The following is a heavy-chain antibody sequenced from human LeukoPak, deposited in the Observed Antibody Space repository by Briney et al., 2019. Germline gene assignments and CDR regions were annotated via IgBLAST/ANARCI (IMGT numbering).Heavy chain of an antibody. V-gene: IGHV3-30*09. CDR1: GFTFSSYA. CDR3: ARGGYDFLYGMDV. CDR2: IPYDGSNK. J-gene: IGHJ6*02. D-gene: IGHD3-3*01. Sequence: GRSLRLSCAASGFTFSSYAMHWVRQVPGKGLEWVAVIPYDGSNKYYADSVKGRFAISRDNSKNTLSLQMNSLRAEDTAVYYCARGGYDFLYGMDVWGQGTTVTVSS.